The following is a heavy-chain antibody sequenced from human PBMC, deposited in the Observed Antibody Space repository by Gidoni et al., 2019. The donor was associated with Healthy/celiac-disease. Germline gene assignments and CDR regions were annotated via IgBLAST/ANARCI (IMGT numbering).Heavy chain of an antibody. J-gene: IGHJ3*02. CDR1: GFTFSSYD. CDR2: IGTAGDT. CDR3: ARAGSGYDAFDI. V-gene: IGHV3-13*04. Sequence: EVQLVESGGGLVQPGGSLRLSCAASGFTFSSYDMHWVRQATGKGLEWVSAIGTAGDTYYPGSVKGRFTISRENAKNSLYLQMNSLRAGDTAVYYCARAGSGYDAFDIWGQGTMVTVS. D-gene: IGHD3-10*01.